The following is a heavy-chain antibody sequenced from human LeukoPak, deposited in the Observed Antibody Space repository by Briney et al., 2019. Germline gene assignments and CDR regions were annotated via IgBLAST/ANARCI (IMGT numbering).Heavy chain of an antibody. CDR3: ARSLTGYDAFDI. CDR1: GFTFSHYW. Sequence: GGSLRLSCAASGFTFSHYWMTWVRQAPGKGLEWVAVISYDKSYKEYTDSVKGRFTISRDNSRNTLFLEMNSLRTEDTAIYYCARSLTGYDAFDIWGQGTRVTVSS. CDR2: ISYDKSYK. J-gene: IGHJ3*02. V-gene: IGHV3-30*03. D-gene: IGHD3-9*01.